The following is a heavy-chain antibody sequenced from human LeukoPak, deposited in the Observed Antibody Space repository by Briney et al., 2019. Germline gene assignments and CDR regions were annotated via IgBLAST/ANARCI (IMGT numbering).Heavy chain of an antibody. CDR2: ISYDGSNK. Sequence: GRSLRLSCAASGFTFSSYAMHWVRQAPGKGLEWVAVISYDGSNKYYADSVKGRFTISRDNSKNTLYLQMNSLRAEDTAVYYCAKDRCSNGIGCYYYYMDVWGKGTTVTISS. CDR1: GFTFSSYA. D-gene: IGHD2-8*01. CDR3: AKDRCSNGIGCYYYYMDV. J-gene: IGHJ6*03. V-gene: IGHV3-30*04.